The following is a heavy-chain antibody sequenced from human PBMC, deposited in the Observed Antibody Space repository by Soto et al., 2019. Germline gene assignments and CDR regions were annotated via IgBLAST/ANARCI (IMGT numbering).Heavy chain of an antibody. CDR1: GGSVSSGSYY. V-gene: IGHV4-61*01. CDR2: IYYSGST. D-gene: IGHD1-26*01. J-gene: IGHJ4*02. CDR3: ARGGIVRATYYDY. Sequence: SETLSLTCTVSGGSVSSGSYYWSWIRQPPGKGLEWIGYIYYSGSTNYNPSLKSRVTISVDTSKNQFSLKLSSVTAADTAVYYCARGGIVRATYYDYWGQGTLVTVSS.